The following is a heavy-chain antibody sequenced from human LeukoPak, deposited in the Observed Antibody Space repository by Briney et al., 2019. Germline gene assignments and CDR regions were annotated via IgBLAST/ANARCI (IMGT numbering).Heavy chain of an antibody. J-gene: IGHJ4*02. CDR3: AKSYYDFWSGYYQTFDY. D-gene: IGHD3-3*01. Sequence: GGSLRLSCAASGFTFNSYSMNWVRQAPGKGLEWVSSISGSNSYIYYADSMKGRFTISRDNSKNTLYLQMNSLRAEDTAVYYCAKSYYDFWSGYYQTFDYWGQGTLVTVSS. CDR2: ISGSNSYI. V-gene: IGHV3-21*01. CDR1: GFTFNSYS.